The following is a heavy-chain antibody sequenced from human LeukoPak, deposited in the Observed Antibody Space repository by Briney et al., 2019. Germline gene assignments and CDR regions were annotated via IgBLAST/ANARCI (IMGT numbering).Heavy chain of an antibody. V-gene: IGHV4-34*01. CDR3: ARGRYNYYGSGSYSSRVFDI. Sequence: PSETLSLTCAVYGGSFSGYYWSWIRQPPGKGLEWIGEINHSGSTNYNPPLKSRVTISVDTSKNQFSLKLSSVTAADTAVYYCARGRYNYYGSGSYSSRVFDIWGQGTMVTVSS. J-gene: IGHJ3*02. D-gene: IGHD3-10*01. CDR2: INHSGST. CDR1: GGSFSGYY.